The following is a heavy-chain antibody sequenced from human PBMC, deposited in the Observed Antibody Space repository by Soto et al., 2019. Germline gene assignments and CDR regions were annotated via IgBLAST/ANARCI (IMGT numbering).Heavy chain of an antibody. CDR3: ASPQGYCSSTSCYPEGWFDP. Sequence: QPGGSLRLSCTASGFTFGDYAMSWFRQAPGKGLEWVGFIRSKAYGGTTEYAASVKGRFTISRDDSKSIAYLQMNSLKTEDTAVYYCASPQGYCSSTSCYPEGWFDPWGQGTLVTVSS. CDR2: IRSKAYGGTT. D-gene: IGHD2-2*01. J-gene: IGHJ5*02. V-gene: IGHV3-49*03. CDR1: GFTFGDYA.